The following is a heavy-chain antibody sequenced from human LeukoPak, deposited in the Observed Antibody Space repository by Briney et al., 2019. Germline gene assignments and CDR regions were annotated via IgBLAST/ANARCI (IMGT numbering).Heavy chain of an antibody. CDR3: ARDVVVVITTSLDAFDI. CDR1: GGTFSSYA. CDR2: IIPIFGTA. J-gene: IGHJ3*02. Sequence: ASVKVSCKASGGTFSSYAISWVRQAPGQGLEWMGRIIPIFGTANYAQKFQGRVTITTDESTSTAHMALSSLRSEDTAVYYCARDVVVVITTSLDAFDIWGQGTMVTVSS. V-gene: IGHV1-69*05. D-gene: IGHD3-22*01.